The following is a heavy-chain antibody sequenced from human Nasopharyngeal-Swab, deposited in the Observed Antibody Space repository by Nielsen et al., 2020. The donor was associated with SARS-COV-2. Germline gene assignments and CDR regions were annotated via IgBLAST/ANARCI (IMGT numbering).Heavy chain of an antibody. V-gene: IGHV4-59*08. Sequence: SETLSLTCTVSGGSISNSYWSWIRQPPGKGLEWIGYIYYSGSTNYNPSLKSRVTISVDTSKNQFSLKLSSVTAADTAVYYCARLGGGGYYYYYYYMDVWGKGTTVTVSS. J-gene: IGHJ6*03. D-gene: IGHD3-16*01. CDR3: ARLGGGGYYYYYYYMDV. CDR1: GGSISNSY. CDR2: IYYSGST.